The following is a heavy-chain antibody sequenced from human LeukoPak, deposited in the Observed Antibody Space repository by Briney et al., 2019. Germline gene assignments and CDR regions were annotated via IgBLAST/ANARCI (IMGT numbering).Heavy chain of an antibody. CDR3: ARGANYYDSSGYSATFDY. D-gene: IGHD3-22*01. CDR2: INHSGST. V-gene: IGHV4-34*01. Sequence: SETLSLTCAVYGGSFSGYYWSWIRQPPGKGLEWIGEINHSGSTNYNPSLKGRVTISLDTSKNQFSLKLSSVTAADTAVYYCARGANYYDSSGYSATFDYWGQGTLVTVSS. J-gene: IGHJ4*02. CDR1: GGSFSGYY.